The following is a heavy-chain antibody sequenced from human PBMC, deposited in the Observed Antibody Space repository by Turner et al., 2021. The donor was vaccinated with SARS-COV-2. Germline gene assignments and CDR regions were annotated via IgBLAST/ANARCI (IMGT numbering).Heavy chain of an antibody. CDR2: IYYSGST. J-gene: IGHJ4*02. D-gene: IGHD3-3*01. Sequence: QVQLQESGPGLVQPSQTLSLTSAVSGGSISSGAYYWSWIRQHPGKGLDWIGYIYYSGSTYYNPSLKSRVTISVDTSKNQFSLKLSSVTAADTAVYYCAREGTEWLQYYYFDYWGQGTLVTVSS. V-gene: IGHV4-31*11. CDR3: AREGTEWLQYYYFDY. CDR1: GGSISSGAYY.